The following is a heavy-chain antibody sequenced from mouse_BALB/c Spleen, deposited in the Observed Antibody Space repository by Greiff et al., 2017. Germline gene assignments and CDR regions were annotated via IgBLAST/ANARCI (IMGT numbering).Heavy chain of an antibody. J-gene: IGHJ4*01. CDR1: GYTFTSYY. V-gene: IGHV1S81*02. Sequence: QVQLKESGAELVKPGASVKLSCKASGYTFTSYYMYWVKQRPGQGLEWIGEINPSNGGTNFNEKFKSKATLTVDKSSSTAYMQLSSLTSEDSAVYCCTRWGTYYYAMDYWGQGTSVTVSS. D-gene: IGHD3-3*01. CDR3: TRWGTYYYAMDY. CDR2: INPSNGGT.